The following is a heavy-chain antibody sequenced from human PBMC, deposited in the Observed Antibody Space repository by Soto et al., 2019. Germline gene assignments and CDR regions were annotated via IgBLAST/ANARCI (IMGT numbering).Heavy chain of an antibody. CDR1: GFTFSSYG. V-gene: IGHV3-30*03. CDR3: NNDIHRSGTYYFDY. D-gene: IGHD1-1*01. J-gene: IGHJ4*02. Sequence: QVQLVESGGGVVQPGTSLRLSCAASGFTFSSYGMQWVRQAPGKGLEWVALISFAGSNEYYADSVKGRFTISRDNSKNTLYLQMNSLRPEVTAVYYCNNDIHRSGTYYFDYWGQGTLVTVSS. CDR2: ISFAGSNE.